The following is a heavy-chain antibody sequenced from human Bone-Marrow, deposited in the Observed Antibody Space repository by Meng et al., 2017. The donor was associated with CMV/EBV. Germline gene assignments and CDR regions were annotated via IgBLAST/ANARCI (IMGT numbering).Heavy chain of an antibody. Sequence: GESLKISCAASGFTVSSNYMSWVRQAPGKGLEWVSVIYSGGSTYYADSVKGRFTISRDNSKNTLYLQMNSLRAEDTAVYYCAREAVVPAAIGAYYYGMDVWGQGTTVTVSS. D-gene: IGHD2-2*02. V-gene: IGHV3-66*02. CDR1: GFTVSSNY. CDR3: AREAVVPAAIGAYYYGMDV. J-gene: IGHJ6*02. CDR2: IYSGGST.